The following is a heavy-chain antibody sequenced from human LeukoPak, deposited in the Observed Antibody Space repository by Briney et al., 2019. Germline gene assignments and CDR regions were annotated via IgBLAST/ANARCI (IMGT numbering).Heavy chain of an antibody. CDR2: ISYDGSNK. V-gene: IGHV3-30*04. J-gene: IGHJ2*01. Sequence: GGSLRLSCAASGVTFSSYAMHWVRQAPGEGVERGAVISYDGSNKYYADSVKGRFTISRENSKHTLYLQMNNLPADHTAVYFFASDRAFCYYRFAFLLWG. D-gene: IGHD3-22*01. CDR1: GVTFSSYA. CDR3: ASDRAFCYYRFAFLL.